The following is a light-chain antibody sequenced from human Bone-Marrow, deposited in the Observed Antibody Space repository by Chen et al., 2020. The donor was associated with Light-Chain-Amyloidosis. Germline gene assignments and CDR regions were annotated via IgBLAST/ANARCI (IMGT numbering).Light chain of an antibody. CDR1: DLPTKY. Sequence: SSELTQPPSVSVSPGQTARIACSGDDLPTKYAYCYQQKPGQAPVLVIHRDTERPSGISERFSGSSSGTTATLTISGVQAEDGADYHCQSADSSGTYEVIFGGGTKLTVL. CDR3: QSADSSGTYEVI. CDR2: RDT. V-gene: IGLV3-25*03. J-gene: IGLJ2*01.